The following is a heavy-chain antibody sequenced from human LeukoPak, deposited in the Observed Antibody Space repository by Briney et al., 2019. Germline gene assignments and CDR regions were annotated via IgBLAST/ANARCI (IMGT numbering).Heavy chain of an antibody. CDR1: GFTFSSYW. CDR2: IKQDGSEK. V-gene: IGHV3-7*05. CDR3: AREFGYCSGGSCYFYFDY. J-gene: IGHJ4*02. D-gene: IGHD2-15*01. Sequence: PGGSLRLSCAASGFTFSSYWMSWVRQAPGKGLEWVANIKQDGSEKNYVDSVKGRLTISRDNAKNSLYLQMNSLRAEDTAVYYCAREFGYCSGGSCYFYFDYWAREPWSPSPQ.